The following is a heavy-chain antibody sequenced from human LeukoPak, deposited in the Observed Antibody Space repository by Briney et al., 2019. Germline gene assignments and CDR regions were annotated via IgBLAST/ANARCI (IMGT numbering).Heavy chain of an antibody. D-gene: IGHD3-16*02. CDR1: GSGMPFSSYG. Sequence: GTSLRLSCEASGSGMPFSSYGLHWVRQAPGKGLEWVAIIWYDGSNKYYADSVKGRVTISRDNSKNTLYLQMNSLRAEDTAVYYCARDLPEGRYRGLQAFDIWGQGTMVTVSS. CDR3: ARDLPEGRYRGLQAFDI. J-gene: IGHJ3*02. CDR2: IWYDGSNK. V-gene: IGHV3-30*19.